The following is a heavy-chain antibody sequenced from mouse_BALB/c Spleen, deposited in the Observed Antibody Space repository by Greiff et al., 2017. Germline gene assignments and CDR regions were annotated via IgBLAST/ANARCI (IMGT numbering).Heavy chain of an antibody. CDR1: GFNIKDTY. J-gene: IGHJ3*01. CDR2: IDPANGNT. D-gene: IGHD2-1*01. Sequence: VQLKESGAELVKPGASVKLSCTASGFNIKDTYMHWVKQRPEQGLEWIGRIDPANGNTKYDPKFQGKATITADTSSNTAYLQLSSLTSEDTAVYYCARNYGNYGFAYWGQGTLVTVSA. CDR3: ARNYGNYGFAY. V-gene: IGHV14-3*02.